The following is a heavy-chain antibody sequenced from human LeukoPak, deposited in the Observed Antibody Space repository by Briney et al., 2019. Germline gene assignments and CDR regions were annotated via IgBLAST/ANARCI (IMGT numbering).Heavy chain of an antibody. J-gene: IGHJ4*02. D-gene: IGHD2-2*01. V-gene: IGHV1-69*13. CDR1: VGTFSSYA. Sequence: SSENVSCKASVGTFSSYAISWVRQPPAKALEWMGGIIQIFWTANYAQKLQGRHTISADESTSTGYMELSSLRSEDTAVYYCSILPTPSHCCSSTSCFNWGQGTLVTVSS. CDR3: SILPTPSHCCSSTSCFN. CDR2: IIQIFWTA.